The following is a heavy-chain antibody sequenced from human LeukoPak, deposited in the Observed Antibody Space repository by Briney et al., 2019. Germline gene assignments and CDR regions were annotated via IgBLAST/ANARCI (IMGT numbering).Heavy chain of an antibody. D-gene: IGHD6-13*01. CDR3: AKDVAAFPDY. J-gene: IGHJ4*02. Sequence: GGSLKLSCAASGFTFSSYAMSWVRQAPGKGLEWVSAISGSGGSAYYADSVKGRFTISRDNSKNTLYLQMNSLRAEDTAVYYCAKDVAAFPDYWGQGTLVTVSS. V-gene: IGHV3-23*01. CDR2: ISGSGGSA. CDR1: GFTFSSYA.